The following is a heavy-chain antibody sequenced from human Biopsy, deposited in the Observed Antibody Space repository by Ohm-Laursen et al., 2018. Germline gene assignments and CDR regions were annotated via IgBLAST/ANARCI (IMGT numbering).Heavy chain of an antibody. CDR3: ARVFCTSTTCYGLLDN. CDR2: ISPYNDKT. J-gene: IGHJ4*02. V-gene: IGHV1-18*01. D-gene: IGHD2/OR15-2a*01. Sequence: ATVKISCKASGYTFTSYDISWVRQAPGQGLEWMGWISPYNDKTSYPPKLQDRVTMTADTSTNTAHMELRSLRSDDTTVYYCARVFCTSTTCYGLLDNWGQGTVVTVSS. CDR1: GYTFTSYD.